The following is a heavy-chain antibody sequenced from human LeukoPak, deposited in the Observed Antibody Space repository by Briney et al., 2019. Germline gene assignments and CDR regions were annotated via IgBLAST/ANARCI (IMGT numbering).Heavy chain of an antibody. CDR2: IYPGDSDT. Sequence: GESLKISCKGSGYSFSSYWIGWVRQMPGKGLEWMGIIYPGDSDTRYSPSFQGQVTISADKSISTAYLQWSSLKASDTAVYYCARGDSSSWSPFDYWGQGTLVTVSS. D-gene: IGHD6-13*01. CDR3: ARGDSSSWSPFDY. CDR1: GYSFSSYW. J-gene: IGHJ4*02. V-gene: IGHV5-51*01.